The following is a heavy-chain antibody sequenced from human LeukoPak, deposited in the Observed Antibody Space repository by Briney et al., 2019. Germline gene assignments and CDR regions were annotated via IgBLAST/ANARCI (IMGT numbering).Heavy chain of an antibody. CDR3: ARGVAVAGTEEFFDY. J-gene: IGHJ4*02. CDR1: GFTFDDYA. V-gene: IGHV3-43*02. D-gene: IGHD6-19*01. CDR2: ISGDGGST. Sequence: PGGSLRLSCAASGFTFDDYAMHWVRQAPGKGLEWVSLISGDGGSTYYADSVKGRFTISRDNSKNTLYLQMNSLRAEDTAVYYCARGVAVAGTEEFFDYWGQGTLVTVSS.